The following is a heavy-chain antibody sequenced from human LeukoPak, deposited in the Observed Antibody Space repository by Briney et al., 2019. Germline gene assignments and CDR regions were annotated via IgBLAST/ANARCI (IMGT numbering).Heavy chain of an antibody. D-gene: IGHD2-15*01. CDR1: GGTFSSYA. J-gene: IGHJ6*02. V-gene: IGHV1-69*04. CDR2: IIPILGIA. Sequence: SVKVSCKASGGTFSSYAISWVRQAPGQGLEWMGRIIPILGIANYAQKFQGRVTITADKSTSTAYMELSSLRSEDTAVYYCASSPSVAALYYYYGMDVWGQGTTVTVSS. CDR3: ASSPSVAALYYYYGMDV.